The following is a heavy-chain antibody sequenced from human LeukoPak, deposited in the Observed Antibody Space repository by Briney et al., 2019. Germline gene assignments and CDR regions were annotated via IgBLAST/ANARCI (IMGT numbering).Heavy chain of an antibody. V-gene: IGHV3-7*03. CDR2: IKKEGRDK. Sequence: GGSLRLSCADSGFSSCRYWMRGVRQAPGEGLEWVGNIKKEGRDKYYVDSVKGRFTISRDNAKNSLSLQMVSLRAEDTALYYCARDHVDTAMPHTYCGGDCYSQVFDYWGQGILVTVSS. CDR3: ARDHVDTAMPHTYCGGDCYSQVFDY. D-gene: IGHD2-21*02. J-gene: IGHJ4*02. CDR1: GFSSCRYW.